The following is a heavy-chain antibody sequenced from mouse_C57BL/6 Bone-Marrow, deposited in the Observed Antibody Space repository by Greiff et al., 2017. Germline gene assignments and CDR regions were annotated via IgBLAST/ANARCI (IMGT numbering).Heavy chain of an antibody. V-gene: IGHV1-74*01. CDR2: LHPSDSDT. CDR1: GYTFTSYW. Sequence: QVQLKQPGAELVQPGASVKVSCTASGYTFTSYWMHWVQQRPGQGLEWIGRLHPSDSDTNYNQTFTGKATLTVDKSSSTTYVQLSSLTSEDSAVYYCARRIYYGNHIDYWGQGTTLTVSS. J-gene: IGHJ2*01. D-gene: IGHD2-1*01. CDR3: ARRIYYGNHIDY.